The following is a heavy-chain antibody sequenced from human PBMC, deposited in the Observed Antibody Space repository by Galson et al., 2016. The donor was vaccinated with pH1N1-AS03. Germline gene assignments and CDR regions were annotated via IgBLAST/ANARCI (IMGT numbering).Heavy chain of an antibody. Sequence: SVKVSCKVSGNTLTELSIQWVRQAPGEGLDWMGGFDPDNTETVYAQKFQGRVTMTEDTSTDTAYMKLSSLRSGDTAKYYCVTTAYAFGLGSVDAFDVWGQGTKVTVSS. CDR1: GNTLTELS. CDR3: VTTAYAFGLGSVDAFDV. V-gene: IGHV1-24*01. CDR2: FDPDNTET. J-gene: IGHJ3*01. D-gene: IGHD3-16*01.